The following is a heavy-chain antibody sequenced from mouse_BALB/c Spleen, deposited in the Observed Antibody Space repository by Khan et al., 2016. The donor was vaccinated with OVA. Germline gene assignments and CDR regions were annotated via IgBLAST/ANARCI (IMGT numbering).Heavy chain of an antibody. D-gene: IGHD4-1*01. CDR2: IDPANDNS. CDR3: APTGNGDYFDY. Sequence: VQLKESGAELVKPGASVKLSCTASGFNIKDTHMHWVKQRPEQGLEWIGRIDPANDNSKYAPRFQGKATITADTSSNTAYLHLSSLTSEDTAVYYCAPTGNGDYFDYWGQGTTLTVSS. CDR1: GFNIKDTH. V-gene: IGHV14-3*02. J-gene: IGHJ2*01.